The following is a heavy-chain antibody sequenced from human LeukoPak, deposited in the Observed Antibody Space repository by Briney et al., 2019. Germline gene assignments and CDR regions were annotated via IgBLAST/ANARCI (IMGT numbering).Heavy chain of an antibody. Sequence: GGSLRLSCAAFGFTFSSYWMSWVRQAPGKGLEWVANIKQDGSEKYYADSVKGRFTISRDNSKNTLYLQMYSLRAEDTAVYYCARDSQRTYSSSWGAQNWFDPWGQGTLVTVSS. D-gene: IGHD6-13*01. CDR1: GFTFSSYW. CDR2: IKQDGSEK. V-gene: IGHV3-7*01. CDR3: ARDSQRTYSSSWGAQNWFDP. J-gene: IGHJ5*02.